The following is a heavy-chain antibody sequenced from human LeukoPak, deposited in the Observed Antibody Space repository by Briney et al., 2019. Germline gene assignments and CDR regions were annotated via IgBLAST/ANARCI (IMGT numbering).Heavy chain of an antibody. D-gene: IGHD6-19*01. CDR2: INPNGGGT. V-gene: IGHV1-2*06. J-gene: IGHJ4*02. CDR3: ARYSSGWYYFDY. Sequence: ASVKVSCKASGYTFTCYYMHWVRQAPGQGLEWVGRINPNGGGTNYAQKFQGRVTMTRDTSISTAYMELSRLRSDDTAVYYCARYSSGWYYFDYWGQGTLVTVSS. CDR1: GYTFTCYY.